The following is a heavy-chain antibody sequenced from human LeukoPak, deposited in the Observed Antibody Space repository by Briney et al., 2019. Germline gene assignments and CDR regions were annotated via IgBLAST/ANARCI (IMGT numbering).Heavy chain of an antibody. J-gene: IGHJ5*01. CDR2: TYYRSKWYN. Sequence: SQTLSLTCAISGDNVSINSASWNWIRQSPSRGLEWLGMTYYRSKWYNDYAESVKSRITINPDTSRNQFSLQLNSVTPEDTAVYYCARDQGWDCTNGVCYTSRWFDSWGQGTLVTVSS. CDR3: ARDQGWDCTNGVCYTSRWFDS. CDR1: GDNVSINSAS. V-gene: IGHV6-1*01. D-gene: IGHD2-8*01.